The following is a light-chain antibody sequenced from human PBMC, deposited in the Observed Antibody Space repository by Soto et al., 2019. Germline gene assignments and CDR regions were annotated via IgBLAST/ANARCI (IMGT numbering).Light chain of an antibody. CDR3: SSYTSSETQV. J-gene: IGLJ3*02. CDR1: SSDVGSYKY. V-gene: IGLV2-14*01. Sequence: QSALTQPASVSGSPGQSITISCTGTSSDVGSYKYVSWYQQHPGKAPKLMIYEVSNRPSGVSNRFSGSKSGNTASLTISGLQAEDEADYYCSSYTSSETQVFGGGTKLTVL. CDR2: EVS.